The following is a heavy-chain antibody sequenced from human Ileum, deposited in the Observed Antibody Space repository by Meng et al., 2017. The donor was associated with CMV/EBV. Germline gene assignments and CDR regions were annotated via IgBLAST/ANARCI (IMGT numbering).Heavy chain of an antibody. J-gene: IGHJ6*02. D-gene: IGHD2/OR15-2a*01. CDR3: ARGSPYCYSTSCFPCYHYYDMDV. V-gene: IGHV1-69*05. Sequence: SVKVSCKASGGSSIYYAMSWVRQAPGQGLEWMGGTIPIFGTLNIAQKFQGRVTITTDGSTSAAYMELSSLTSEDTAVYYCARGSPYCYSTSCFPCYHYYDMDVWGQGTTVTVSS. CDR2: TIPIFGTL. CDR1: GGSSIYYA.